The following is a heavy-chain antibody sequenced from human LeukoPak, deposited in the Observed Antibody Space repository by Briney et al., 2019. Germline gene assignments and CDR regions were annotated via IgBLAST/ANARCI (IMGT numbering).Heavy chain of an antibody. CDR1: AFTFSNYD. CDR2: ITDSGHGT. D-gene: IGHD6-13*01. Sequence: PGGSLRLSCAGSAFTFSNYDMTWVRQAPGKGLEWVSSITDSGHGTYYADSVRGRFTVSRDNSKDTLHLQMNSLRAEDTAVYYCAKATLAADAYYYGMDVWGQGTTVTVSS. CDR3: AKATLAADAYYYGMDV. J-gene: IGHJ6*02. V-gene: IGHV3-23*01.